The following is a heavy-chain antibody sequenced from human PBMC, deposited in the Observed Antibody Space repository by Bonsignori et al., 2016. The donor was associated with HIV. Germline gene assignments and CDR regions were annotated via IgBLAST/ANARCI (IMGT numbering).Heavy chain of an antibody. CDR3: ARATYYDSSGYHGSGAFDI. J-gene: IGHJ3*02. Sequence: PGKGLEWIGEINHSGSTNYNPSLKSRVTISVDTSKNQFSLKLSSVTAADTAVYYCARATYYDSSGYHGSGAFDIWGQGTMVTVS. V-gene: IGHV4-34*01. CDR2: INHSGST. D-gene: IGHD3-22*01.